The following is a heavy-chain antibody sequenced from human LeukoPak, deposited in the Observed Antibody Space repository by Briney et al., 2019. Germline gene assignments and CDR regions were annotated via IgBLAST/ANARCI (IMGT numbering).Heavy chain of an antibody. J-gene: IGHJ4*02. CDR1: GYTFTSYY. Sequence: ASVKVSCKASGYTFTSYYMHWVRQAPGQGLEWMGIINPSGGSTSYAQKFQGRVTMTRDTSMSTAYMELSSLRSEDTAVYYCARVGSGDSSAYWVASFDYWGQGTLVTVSS. D-gene: IGHD3-22*01. V-gene: IGHV1-46*01. CDR3: ARVGSGDSSAYWVASFDY. CDR2: INPSGGST.